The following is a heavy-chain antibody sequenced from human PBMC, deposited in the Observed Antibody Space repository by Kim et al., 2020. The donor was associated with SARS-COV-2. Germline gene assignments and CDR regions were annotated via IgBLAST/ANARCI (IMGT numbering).Heavy chain of an antibody. V-gene: IGHV3-53*01. CDR1: GFTVSNSY. Sequence: GGSLRLSCAASGFTVSNSYMSWVRQAPGKGLEWVAVIYSRGITYYADSVKGRFTISRDNSNNSLYLQMNSLRVGDTAVSYCARDLGCSGDTCRQTWSDSWGQGTLVTVSS. CDR2: IYSRGIT. D-gene: IGHD2-15*01. CDR3: ARDLGCSGDTCRQTWSDS. J-gene: IGHJ5*01.